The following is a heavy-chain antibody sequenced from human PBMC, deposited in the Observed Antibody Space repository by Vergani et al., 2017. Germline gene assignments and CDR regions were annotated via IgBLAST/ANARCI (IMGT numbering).Heavy chain of an antibody. Sequence: QVQLQESGPGLVKPSQTLSLTCTVSGGSISSGSYYWSWIRQPAGKGLEWIGRIYTSGSTNYNPSLKSRVTISVDPSKNQFSLKLSSVTAADTAVYYCARGRGVMVRGGSINYGMDVWGQGTTVTVSS. J-gene: IGHJ6*02. CDR2: IYTSGST. CDR1: GGSISSGSYY. CDR3: ARGRGVMVRGGSINYGMDV. D-gene: IGHD3-10*01. V-gene: IGHV4-61*02.